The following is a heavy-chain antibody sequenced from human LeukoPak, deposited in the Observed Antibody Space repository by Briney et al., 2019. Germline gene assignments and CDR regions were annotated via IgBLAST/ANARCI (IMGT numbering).Heavy chain of an antibody. Sequence: GGSLRLSCAASGFTFSSYTMSWVRQAPGKGLEWVSTIGGSGGRTYYADSVKGRFTSSRDRSENTLYLQMNSLRAEDTAVYYCAKHLGDSEYYGMDVWGQGTSVTVSS. CDR3: AKHLGDSEYYGMDV. J-gene: IGHJ6*02. D-gene: IGHD3-16*01. CDR1: GFTFSSYT. CDR2: IGGSGGRT. V-gene: IGHV3-23*01.